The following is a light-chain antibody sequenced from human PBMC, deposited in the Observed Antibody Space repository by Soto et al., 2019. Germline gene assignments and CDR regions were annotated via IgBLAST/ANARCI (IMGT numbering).Light chain of an antibody. J-gene: IGLJ1*01. CDR1: SSNIGSNT. Sequence: ALTQPPSASETPGQRVTISCSGSSSNIGSNTVNWYQQLPGTAPKLLIYSNNQRPSGVPDRFSGSKSGTSASLAISGLQSEDEADYYCAAWDDSLNGLYVFGTGTKVTVL. CDR3: AAWDDSLNGLYV. V-gene: IGLV1-44*01. CDR2: SNN.